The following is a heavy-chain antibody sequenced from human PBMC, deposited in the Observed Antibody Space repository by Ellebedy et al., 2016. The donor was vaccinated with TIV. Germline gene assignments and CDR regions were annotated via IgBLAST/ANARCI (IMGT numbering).Heavy chain of an antibody. Sequence: PGGSLRLSCAASGFTFNSYAMHWVRQAPGQGMEWVANINEDGSEQQYVDSVKGRFTVARDNAHNSLYLEMTSLKAEDTAVYYCARVEVGRSGPSYGMDVWGQGTTVTVSS. V-gene: IGHV3-7*01. D-gene: IGHD6-19*01. J-gene: IGHJ6*02. CDR2: INEDGSEQ. CDR1: GFTFNSYA. CDR3: ARVEVGRSGPSYGMDV.